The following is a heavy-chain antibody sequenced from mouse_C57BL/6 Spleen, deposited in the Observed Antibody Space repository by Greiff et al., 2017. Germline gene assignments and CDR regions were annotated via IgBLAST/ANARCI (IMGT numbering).Heavy chain of an antibody. CDR3: ARGSSPYWYFDV. CDR2: IHPNSGST. V-gene: IGHV1-64*01. D-gene: IGHD1-1*01. CDR1: GYTFTSYW. Sequence: VQLQQPGAELVKPGASVQLSCKASGYTFTSYWMHWVKQRPGQGLEWIGMIHPNSGSTNYNEKFKSKATLTVDKSSSTAYMQLSSLTSEDSAVYYCARGSSPYWYFDVWGTGTTVTVSS. J-gene: IGHJ1*03.